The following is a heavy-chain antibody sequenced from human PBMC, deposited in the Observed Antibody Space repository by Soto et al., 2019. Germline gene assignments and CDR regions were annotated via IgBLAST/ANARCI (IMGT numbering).Heavy chain of an antibody. J-gene: IGHJ6*02. CDR2: ISYDGSNK. Sequence: QVQLVESGGGVVQPGRSLRLSCAASGFTFSSYAMHWVRQAPGKGLEWVAVISYDGSNKYYADSVKGRFTISRDNSKNTLYLQMNSLRAEDTAVYYCARGYDFWSGYYPLGYYYGMDVWGQGTTVTVSS. D-gene: IGHD3-3*01. CDR1: GFTFSSYA. V-gene: IGHV3-30-3*01. CDR3: ARGYDFWSGYYPLGYYYGMDV.